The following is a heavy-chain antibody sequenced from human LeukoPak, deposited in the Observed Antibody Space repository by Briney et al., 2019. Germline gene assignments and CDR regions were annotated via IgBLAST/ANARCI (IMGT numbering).Heavy chain of an antibody. D-gene: IGHD1-7*01. Sequence: GGSLRLSCAASGFTFSNAWMSWVRQAPGKGLEWVGRIKIKTDGGTTDYAAPVKGRFTISRDDSKSTLYLQMNSLKIEDTAVYYCTTDEDWNYARKDVWGQGATVIVSS. V-gene: IGHV3-15*01. J-gene: IGHJ6*02. CDR3: TTDEDWNYARKDV. CDR1: GFTFSNAW. CDR2: IKIKTDGGTT.